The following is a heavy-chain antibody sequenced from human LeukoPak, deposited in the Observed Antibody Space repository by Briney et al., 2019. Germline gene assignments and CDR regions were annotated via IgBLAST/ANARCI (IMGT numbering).Heavy chain of an antibody. CDR3: ARRLAEGCTNGVCYTEYYFDY. Sequence: SETLSLTCTVSGGSISSYYWGWIRQPPGKGLEWIGNIYYSGSTYYNPSLKSRVTISVDTSKNQFSLKLSSVTAADTAVYYCARRLAEGCTNGVCYTEYYFDYWGQGTLVTVSS. D-gene: IGHD2-8*01. V-gene: IGHV4-39*01. CDR1: GGSISSYY. J-gene: IGHJ4*02. CDR2: IYYSGST.